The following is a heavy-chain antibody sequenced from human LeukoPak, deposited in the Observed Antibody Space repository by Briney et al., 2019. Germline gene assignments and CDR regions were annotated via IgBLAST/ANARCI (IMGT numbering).Heavy chain of an antibody. V-gene: IGHV4-38-2*02. Sequence: PSETLSLTCTVSGYSISSGYYWGWIRQPPGKGLEWIGSIYHSGSTYYNPSLKSRVTISVDTSKNQFSLKLSSVTAADTAVYYCARQRGTWVLPDLLDYWGQGTLVTVSS. J-gene: IGHJ4*02. CDR2: IYHSGST. CDR3: ARQRGTWVLPDLLDY. CDR1: GYSISSGYY. D-gene: IGHD1-26*01.